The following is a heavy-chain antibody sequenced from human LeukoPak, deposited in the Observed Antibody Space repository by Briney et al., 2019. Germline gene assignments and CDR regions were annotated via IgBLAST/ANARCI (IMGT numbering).Heavy chain of an antibody. V-gene: IGHV3-66*01. Sequence: GGSLRDSCAAFGISVSSNYTSWVRQAPGKGLEWVSVIYSGGSTNYADSVKGRFTISRDNSKNTLDLQMNSLRGEDTAVYYCATDQRGSSWFYPWGHMIVVTVSS. J-gene: IGHJ5*02. D-gene: IGHD2-2*01. CDR1: GISVSSNY. CDR2: IYSGGST. CDR3: ATDQRGSSWFYP.